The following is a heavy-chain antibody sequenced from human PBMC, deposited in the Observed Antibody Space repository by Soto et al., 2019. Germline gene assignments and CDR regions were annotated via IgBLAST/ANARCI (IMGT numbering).Heavy chain of an antibody. CDR1: AFSLSTGGVG. J-gene: IGHJ6*02. Sequence: QITLKESGPTLVKPTQPLTLTCTFSAFSLSTGGVGVGWIRQPPGKALEWLALIYWDDDKRYSPSLRSRLTITKDTSKNQVVLTMTNMDPVDTATYYSIQSRSGGDCLQSYASYYYYGMDVWGQGTTFTVSS. D-gene: IGHD2-21*02. CDR3: IQSRSGGDCLQSYASYYYYGMDV. V-gene: IGHV2-5*02. CDR2: IYWDDDK.